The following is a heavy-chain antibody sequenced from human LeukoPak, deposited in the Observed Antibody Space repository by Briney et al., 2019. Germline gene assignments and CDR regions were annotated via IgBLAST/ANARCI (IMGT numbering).Heavy chain of an antibody. J-gene: IGHJ4*02. CDR2: IYYSGST. V-gene: IGHV4-39*01. CDR1: GGSISSSSYY. D-gene: IGHD3-3*01. Sequence: SETLSLTCTVSGGSISSSSYYWGWIRQPPGKGLEWIGSIYYSGSTYYNPSLKSRVTISVDTSKNQFSLKLSSVTAADTAVYYCARHLPRGVVITDYWGQGTLVTVSS. CDR3: ARHLPRGVVITDY.